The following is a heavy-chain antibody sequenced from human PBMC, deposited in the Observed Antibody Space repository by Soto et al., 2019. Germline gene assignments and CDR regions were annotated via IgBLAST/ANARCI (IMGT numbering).Heavy chain of an antibody. V-gene: IGHV1-18*01. J-gene: IGHJ6*02. CDR3: ARARGSGTLYDMDV. Sequence: ASVKVSCKAFGYRFTSYGIGWARQAPGQGLEWMGWINAYNGNTNYAQNFQGRVTLTTDTSTSTAYMELRSLRSNDTAVYYCARARGSGTLYDMDVWGQGTTVTVSS. CDR2: INAYNGNT. D-gene: IGHD3-10*01. CDR1: GYRFTSYG.